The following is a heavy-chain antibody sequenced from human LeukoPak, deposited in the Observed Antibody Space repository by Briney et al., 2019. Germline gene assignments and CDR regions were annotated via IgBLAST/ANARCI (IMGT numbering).Heavy chain of an antibody. Sequence: SVKVSCKASGGTFSSYAISWVRQAPGQGLEWMGRIIPILGIANYAQKFQGRVTITADKSTSTAYMELSSLRSEDTAVYYCARGPNMAYCGGDCRWFDPWGQGTLVTVSS. V-gene: IGHV1-69*04. CDR1: GGTFSSYA. J-gene: IGHJ5*02. D-gene: IGHD2-21*02. CDR3: ARGPNMAYCGGDCRWFDP. CDR2: IIPILGIA.